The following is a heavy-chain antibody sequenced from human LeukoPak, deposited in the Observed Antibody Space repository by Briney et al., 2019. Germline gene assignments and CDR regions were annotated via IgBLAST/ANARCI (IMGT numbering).Heavy chain of an antibody. Sequence: GRSLRLSCGASGFTFDDYAMHWVRQAPGKGLEWVSGLSWNGATVGYADSVKGRFTISRDNTKNSLYLQMSSLKTEDTALYYCAKDIGIALRGATFENWGQGTLVTVSS. CDR2: LSWNGATV. CDR1: GFTFDDYA. CDR3: AKDIGIALRGATFEN. J-gene: IGHJ4*02. V-gene: IGHV3-9*01. D-gene: IGHD3-10*01.